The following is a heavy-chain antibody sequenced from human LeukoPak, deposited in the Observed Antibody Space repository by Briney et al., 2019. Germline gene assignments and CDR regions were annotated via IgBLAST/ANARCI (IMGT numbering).Heavy chain of an antibody. CDR3: ARVSRWGLNHNPHF. CDR2: IKQDGSEK. V-gene: IGHV3-7*03. CDR1: GFTFSNFW. D-gene: IGHD7-27*01. Sequence: GGSLRLSCAASGFTFSNFWMSWVRQAPGKGLEWVANIKQDGSEKYYVDSVKGRFTISRDDAKNSLYLQMNSLRADDTAVYYCARVSRWGLNHNPHFWGQGTLVTVSS. J-gene: IGHJ4*02.